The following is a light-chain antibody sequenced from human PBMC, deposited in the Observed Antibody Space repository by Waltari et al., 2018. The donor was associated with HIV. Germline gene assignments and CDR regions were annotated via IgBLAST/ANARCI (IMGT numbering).Light chain of an antibody. V-gene: IGLV2-23*02. CDR2: DVN. CDR1: NDDIGGHDY. CDR3: SSYVKSGTYV. J-gene: IGLJ1*01. Sequence: QSALAQPASVSGSPGQSITIFCTGTNDDIGGHDYVSWYHVVPNQAPKLLIFDVNRRPSGISHRFSWFKSCHTASLMIFGLQPEDEADYFCSSYVKSGTYVFGSGTKV.